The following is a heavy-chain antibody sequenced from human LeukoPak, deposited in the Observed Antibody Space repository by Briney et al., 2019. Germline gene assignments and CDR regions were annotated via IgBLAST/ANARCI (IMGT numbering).Heavy chain of an antibody. Sequence: GGSLRLSCAASGFTFSSYAMSWVRQAPGKGLEWVSAISASGDSTYYADSVKGRFTISRDNSKNTLYLQMNSLRAEDTAVYYCAKRGTSGRVDYWGQGTLVAVSS. CDR3: AKRGTSGRVDY. V-gene: IGHV3-23*01. CDR1: GFTFSSYA. J-gene: IGHJ4*02. D-gene: IGHD2-2*01. CDR2: ISASGDST.